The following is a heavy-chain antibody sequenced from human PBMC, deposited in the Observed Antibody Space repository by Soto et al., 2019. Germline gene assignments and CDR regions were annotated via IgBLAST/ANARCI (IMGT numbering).Heavy chain of an antibody. V-gene: IGHV1-2*02. CDR2: INPNSGDT. CDR1: GYTFTGYY. Sequence: ASVKVSCKASGYTFTGYYMHWVRQAPGQGLEWMGWINPNSGDTNYAQKFQGRVTMTRDTSISTAYMDLSRLRSADRALYFCARGVYGAYLDYWGQGTLVTVSS. CDR3: ARGVYGAYLDY. D-gene: IGHD3-10*01. J-gene: IGHJ4*02.